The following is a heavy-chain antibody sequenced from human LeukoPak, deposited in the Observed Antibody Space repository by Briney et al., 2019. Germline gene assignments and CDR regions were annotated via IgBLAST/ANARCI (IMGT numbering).Heavy chain of an antibody. Sequence: PGGSLRLSCAASGFTLSSYAMHWFRQAPGKGLEWVAVISYDGNNKYYADSVKGRFIISRDDSKNTLYLQMNSLRAEDTAVYYCARDSSGYRQVYWYFDLWGRGTLVTVSS. CDR1: GFTLSSYA. V-gene: IGHV3-30-3*01. CDR3: ARDSSGYRQVYWYFDL. J-gene: IGHJ2*01. D-gene: IGHD3-22*01. CDR2: ISYDGNNK.